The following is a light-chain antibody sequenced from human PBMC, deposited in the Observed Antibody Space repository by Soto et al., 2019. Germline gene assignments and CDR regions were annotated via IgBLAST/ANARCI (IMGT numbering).Light chain of an antibody. CDR1: QSLRNNY. J-gene: IGKJ4*01. CDR3: QPFNNSPLT. CDR2: SAS. V-gene: IGKV3-20*01. Sequence: EIGLTQSPGSLSLPPRERATLSCRASQSLRNNYLAWYQQKPGQTPRLLIHSASSRATGIPDRFSGSGSGTDFTLTISRLEPEDFAVYCCQPFNNSPLTFGGGTKVDIK.